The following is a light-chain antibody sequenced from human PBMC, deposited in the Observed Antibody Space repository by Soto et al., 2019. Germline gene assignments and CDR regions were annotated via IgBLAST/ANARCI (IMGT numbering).Light chain of an antibody. V-gene: IGKV1-6*01. CDR3: LQHYNYPRT. Sequence: AVLTTKSPSSVPASVGDRVTISCRASQGIRSQLAWYQQKPGKAPKLLISSASTLQSGVPSRFSGSGSGTDFTLTISSLQPEDFASYFCLQHYNYPRTFGQGTKVDIK. CDR2: SAS. CDR1: QGIRSQ. J-gene: IGKJ1*01.